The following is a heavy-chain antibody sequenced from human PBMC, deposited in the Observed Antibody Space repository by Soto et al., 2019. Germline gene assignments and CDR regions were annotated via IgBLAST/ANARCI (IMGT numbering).Heavy chain of an antibody. CDR3: ARASSSSSAADY. V-gene: IGHV1-69*02. CDR2: IIPILGIA. J-gene: IGHJ4*02. D-gene: IGHD6-6*01. CDR1: GGTFSSYT. Sequence: SVKVSCKASGGTFSSYTISWVRQAPGQGLEWMGRIIPILGIANYAQKFQGRVTITADTSKNHFAMRLSSVTDADTAVYYCARASSSSSAADYWGQGTLVTVSS.